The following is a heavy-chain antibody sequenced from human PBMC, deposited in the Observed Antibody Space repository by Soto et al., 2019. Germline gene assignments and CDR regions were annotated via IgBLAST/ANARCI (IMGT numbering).Heavy chain of an antibody. D-gene: IGHD3-22*01. CDR1: GGSISSSTYY. CDR2: RYYSGST. V-gene: IGHV4-39*01. CDR3: ARQESSGGYYSTSKNWFDP. Sequence: QLQLQESGPGLVKPSETLSLTCTVSGGSISSSTYYWGWIRQPPGKGLEWIASRYYSGSTYYSPSLQSRVTISVDTSKNQFSLKLSSVTAADTAVYYCARQESSGGYYSTSKNWFDPWGQGTLVTVSS. J-gene: IGHJ5*02.